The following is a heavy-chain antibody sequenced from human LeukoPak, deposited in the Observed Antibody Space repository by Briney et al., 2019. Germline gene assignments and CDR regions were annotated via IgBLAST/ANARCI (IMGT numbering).Heavy chain of an antibody. V-gene: IGHV3-23*01. CDR3: AKPPRYSSGWSIDY. Sequence: PGGSPRLSCAASRFTFSSYAISWVRQAPGKGLEWVSGVSGNGAGTYYVDSVKGRFTISRDNSKNMLYLQINSLRAEGTAVYYCAKPPRYSSGWSIDYWGQGTLVTVSS. CDR2: VSGNGAGT. CDR1: RFTFSSYA. J-gene: IGHJ4*02. D-gene: IGHD6-13*01.